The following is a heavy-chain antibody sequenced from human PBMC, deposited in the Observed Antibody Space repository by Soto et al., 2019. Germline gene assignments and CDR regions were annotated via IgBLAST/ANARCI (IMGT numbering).Heavy chain of an antibody. D-gene: IGHD1-1*01. CDR3: VRDGTRTLRDWFDP. V-gene: IGHV4-4*07. CDR1: GASISGFY. J-gene: IGHJ5*02. Sequence: QVQLQESGPGLVKPSETLSLTCTVSGASISGFYWSWIRKSGGKGLEWIGRIYATGTTDYNPSLKSRVMVSVDTSKKQFSLKLRSVTAADTAVYYCVRDGTRTLRDWFDPWGQGISVTVSS. CDR2: IYATGTT.